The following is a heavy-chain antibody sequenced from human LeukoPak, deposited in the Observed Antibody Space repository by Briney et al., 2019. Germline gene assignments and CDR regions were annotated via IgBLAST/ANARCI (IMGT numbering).Heavy chain of an antibody. D-gene: IGHD3-3*01. V-gene: IGHV1-46*01. Sequence: ASVKVSCKASGHTFTSYYMHWVRQAPGQGLEWMGIINPSGGSTSYAQKFQGRVTMTRDTSTSTVYMELSSLRSEDTAVYYCARDIWPPGFWSGYYLEPPSYGMDVWGQGTTVTVSS. CDR1: GHTFTSYY. J-gene: IGHJ6*02. CDR2: INPSGGST. CDR3: ARDIWPPGFWSGYYLEPPSYGMDV.